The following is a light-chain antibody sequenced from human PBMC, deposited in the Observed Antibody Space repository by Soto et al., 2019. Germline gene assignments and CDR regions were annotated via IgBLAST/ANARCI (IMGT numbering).Light chain of an antibody. CDR1: QSISYW. CDR3: QQYNTYSRT. Sequence: DIQMTQSPSTLSASVGDRVTITCRASQSISYWLAWYQQKPGTAPKLLIFDASTLVSGVPSRFSGSGSGTEFTLTISSLQPDDFATYYCQQYNTYSRTFGQGTKVEIK. J-gene: IGKJ1*01. V-gene: IGKV1-5*01. CDR2: DAS.